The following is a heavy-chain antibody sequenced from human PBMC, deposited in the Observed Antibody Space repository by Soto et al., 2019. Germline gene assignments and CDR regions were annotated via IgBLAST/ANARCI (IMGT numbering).Heavy chain of an antibody. D-gene: IGHD3-22*01. CDR3: AKGARPYYDSSGYYHDYYYYYGMDV. CDR2: ISYDGSNK. J-gene: IGHJ6*02. Sequence: QVQLVESGGGVVQPGRSLRLSCAASGFTFSSYGMHWVRQAPGKGLEWVAVISYDGSNKYYADSVKGRFTISRDNSKNTLYLQMNSLRAEDTAVYYSAKGARPYYDSSGYYHDYYYYYGMDVWGQGTTVTVSS. V-gene: IGHV3-30*18. CDR1: GFTFSSYG.